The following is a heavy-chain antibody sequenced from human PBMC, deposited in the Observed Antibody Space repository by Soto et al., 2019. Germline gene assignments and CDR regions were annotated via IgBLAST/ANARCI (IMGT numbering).Heavy chain of an antibody. Sequence: GGSLRLSCEVSGFTFSSYAMSWVRQSPGKGLEWVAVISGTGVSSQYADSVKGRFTISRDNSKNTLTLQMNSLRAEDTAVYYCAKPRLVAGLIKYVDFASWGQGTPVTVSS. CDR2: ISGTGVSS. V-gene: IGHV3-23*01. CDR3: AKPRLVAGLIKYVDFAS. J-gene: IGHJ4*02. CDR1: GFTFSSYA. D-gene: IGHD6-19*01.